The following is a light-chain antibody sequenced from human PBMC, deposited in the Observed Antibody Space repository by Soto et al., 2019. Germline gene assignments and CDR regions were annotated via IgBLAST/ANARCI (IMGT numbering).Light chain of an antibody. J-gene: IGLJ1*01. Sequence: QSALTQPASVSGFPGQSITISCTGTSSDVGSYNFVSWYQQYPGKAPKLIIYEVTNRPSGVSNRFSGSKSGNTASLTISGLQAEDEADYYCSSYTSSSSPYVFGTGTKLTVL. CDR2: EVT. CDR1: SSDVGSYNF. V-gene: IGLV2-14*01. CDR3: SSYTSSSSPYV.